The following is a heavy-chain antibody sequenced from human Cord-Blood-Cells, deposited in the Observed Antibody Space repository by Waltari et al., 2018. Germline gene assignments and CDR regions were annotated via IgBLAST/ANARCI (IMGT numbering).Heavy chain of an antibody. Sequence: QLQLQESGLGLVKPSETLSLTCTVSGDSISSSRYYWAWIRQTPGKGLVWIGSIYYSGSTYYNPSLKSRVTISVDTSKNQFSLKLSSVTAADTAVYYCARSVGRDVVVVAAFDYWGQGTLVTVSS. J-gene: IGHJ4*02. CDR2: IYYSGST. V-gene: IGHV4-39*01. CDR1: GDSISSSRYY. CDR3: ARSVGRDVVVVAAFDY. D-gene: IGHD2-15*01.